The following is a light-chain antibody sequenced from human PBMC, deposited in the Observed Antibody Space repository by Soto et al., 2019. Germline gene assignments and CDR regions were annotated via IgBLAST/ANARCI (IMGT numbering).Light chain of an antibody. J-gene: IGKJ2*01. CDR1: QSVSSSY. Sequence: EIVLTQSPGTLSLSPGERATLSCRASQSVSSSYLAWYQEKPGQAPRLLIYGASSRATGIPDRFSGSGSGTEFTLTISRLEPEDCAVYYCQQYGSSAPNSFGQGTKLEIK. V-gene: IGKV3-20*01. CDR2: GAS. CDR3: QQYGSSAPNS.